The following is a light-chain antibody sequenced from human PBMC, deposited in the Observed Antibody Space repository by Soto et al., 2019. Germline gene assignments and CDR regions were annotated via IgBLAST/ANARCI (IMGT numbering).Light chain of an antibody. CDR2: GAS. V-gene: IGKV3-15*01. CDR3: QQYYTAQLT. J-gene: IGKJ3*01. CDR1: ESVSSN. Sequence: VMTQSPATLSVSPGERATLSCRASESVSSNLAWYQQRPGQAPRLLIYGASTRATDTPVRFRGSGSGTEFTLTISSLQSEDFAVYYCQQYYTAQLTFGPGTKVDIK.